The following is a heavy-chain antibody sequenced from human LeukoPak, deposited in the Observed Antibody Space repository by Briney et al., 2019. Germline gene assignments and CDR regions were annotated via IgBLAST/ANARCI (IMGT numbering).Heavy chain of an antibody. Sequence: ASAKVSCKASGYTFTGYYMHWVRQAPGQGLEWMGWINPDSGGTNYAQKFQGRVSMTRDTSIRAAYMELSRLRSDDTAVYYCARGSSRARTWFDPWGQGTLVTVSS. D-gene: IGHD1-26*01. CDR3: ARGSSRARTWFDP. V-gene: IGHV1-2*02. J-gene: IGHJ5*02. CDR1: GYTFTGYY. CDR2: INPDSGGT.